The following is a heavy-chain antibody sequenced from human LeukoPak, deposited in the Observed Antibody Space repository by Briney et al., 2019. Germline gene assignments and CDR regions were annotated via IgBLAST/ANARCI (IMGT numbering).Heavy chain of an antibody. CDR1: GGSFSGYY. CDR3: ARAGYYGSGSPEY. V-gene: IGHV4-34*01. D-gene: IGHD3-10*01. J-gene: IGHJ4*02. Sequence: SSETLSLTCAVYGGSFSGYYWSWIRQPPGKGLEWIGEINHSGSTNYNPSLKSRVTISVDTSKNQFSLKLSSVTAADTAVYYCARAGYYGSGSPEYWGQGTLVTVSS. CDR2: INHSGST.